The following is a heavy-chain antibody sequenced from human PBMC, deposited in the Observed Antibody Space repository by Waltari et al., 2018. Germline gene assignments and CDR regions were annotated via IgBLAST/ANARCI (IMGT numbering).Heavy chain of an antibody. J-gene: IGHJ6*03. CDR3: ARDEDWNHYYMDV. CDR2: IKGSGSEK. CDR1: GFTFSRFW. Sequence: EVQLVESGGGLVQPGGSLRLSCAASGFTFSRFWMSWVRQAPGKGLGWGGKIKGSGSEKPLGDSGKGRFNNSRDKAKNSLYLEMNILEAEDTAVYYCARDEDWNHYYMDVWGKGTAVTVSS. V-gene: IGHV3-7*01. D-gene: IGHD1-1*01.